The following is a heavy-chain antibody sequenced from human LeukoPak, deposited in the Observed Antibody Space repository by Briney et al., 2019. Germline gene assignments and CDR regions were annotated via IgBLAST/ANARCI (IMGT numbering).Heavy chain of an antibody. J-gene: IGHJ4*02. CDR2: IHYSGNT. CDR3: ARHGRESRYFDWLLYYIDH. D-gene: IGHD3-9*01. CDR1: GGSISSYY. Sequence: SETLSLTCTVSGGSISSYYWSWIRQPPGKGLEWIGCIHYSGNTHCNPSLESRVTLSVDTSKNQFSLKLSSVTAADTAVYYCARHGRESRYFDWLLYYIDHWGQGALVPSPQ. V-gene: IGHV4-59*08.